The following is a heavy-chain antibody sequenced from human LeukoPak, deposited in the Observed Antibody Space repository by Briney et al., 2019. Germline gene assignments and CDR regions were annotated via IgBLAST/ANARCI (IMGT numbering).Heavy chain of an antibody. J-gene: IGHJ6*03. CDR2: MNPNSGNT. CDR3: ARERINCSSTSCYNYYYYMDV. D-gene: IGHD2-2*02. Sequence: ASVTVSCKASGYTFTSYDINWVRQATGQGLEWMGWMNPNSGNTGYAQKFQGRVTMTRNTSISTAYMELSSLRSGDTAVYYCARERINCSSTSCYNYYYYMDVWGKGTTVTVSS. CDR1: GYTFTSYD. V-gene: IGHV1-8*01.